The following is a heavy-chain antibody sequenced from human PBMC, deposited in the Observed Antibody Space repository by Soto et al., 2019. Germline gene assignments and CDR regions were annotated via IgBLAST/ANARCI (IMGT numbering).Heavy chain of an antibody. Sequence: QVQLQESGPGLVKPSETLSLTCAVSGDSISSYYCMWIRQPPGKGRESLGYLYYGRSANYNPSLKSRVTLSVDTSTNQCSLTLSSMTAADTAVYYCALRSMAVVPEYWGQGTLVTVSS. CDR3: ALRSMAVVPEY. J-gene: IGHJ4*02. CDR1: GDSISSYY. CDR2: LYYGRSA. D-gene: IGHD3-22*01. V-gene: IGHV4-59*01.